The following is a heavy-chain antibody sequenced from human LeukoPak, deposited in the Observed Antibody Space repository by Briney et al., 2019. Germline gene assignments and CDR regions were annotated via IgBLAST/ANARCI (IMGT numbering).Heavy chain of an antibody. J-gene: IGHJ6*03. CDR2: IYYSGST. CDR1: GGSISSGGYY. CDR3: ARIGGYCSSTSCYTESYYYYYMDV. Sequence: SETLSLTCTVSGGSISSGGYYWSWIRQHPGKGLEWIGYIYYSGSTYYNPSLKSRVTISVDTSKNQFSLKLSSVTAADTAVYYCARIGGYCSSTSCYTESYYYYYMDVWGKGTTVTVSS. D-gene: IGHD2-2*02. V-gene: IGHV4-31*03.